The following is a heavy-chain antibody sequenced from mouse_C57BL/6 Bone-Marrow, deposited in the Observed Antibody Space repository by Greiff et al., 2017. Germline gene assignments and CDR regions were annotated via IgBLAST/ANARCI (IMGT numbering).Heavy chain of an antibody. V-gene: IGHV1-82*01. J-gene: IGHJ3*01. Sequence: QVQLKESGPELVKPGASVKISCKASGYAFSSSWMNWVKQRPGTGLEWIGRIYPGDGDTNYNGKFKGKATLTADKSSSTAYMQLSSLTSEDSAVYFCARDYYGPPRFAYWGQGTLVTVSA. CDR2: IYPGDGDT. CDR3: ARDYYGPPRFAY. CDR1: GYAFSSSW. D-gene: IGHD1-1*01.